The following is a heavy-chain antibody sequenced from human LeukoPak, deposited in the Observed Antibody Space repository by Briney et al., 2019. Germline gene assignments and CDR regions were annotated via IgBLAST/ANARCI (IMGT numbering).Heavy chain of an antibody. V-gene: IGHV3-23*01. CDR2: ISGSGGST. CDR3: ATRGYGLKGGAFDI. Sequence: GGSLRLSCAASGFTFSSYAMSWVRQAPGKGLEWVSAISGSGGSTYYADSVKGRFTISRDNSKSTLYLQMNSLRAEDTAVYYCATRGYGLKGGAFDIWGQGTMVTVSS. CDR1: GFTFSSYA. J-gene: IGHJ3*02. D-gene: IGHD5-18*01.